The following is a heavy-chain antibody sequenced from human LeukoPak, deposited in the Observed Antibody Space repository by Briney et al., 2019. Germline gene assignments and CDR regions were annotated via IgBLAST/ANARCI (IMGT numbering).Heavy chain of an antibody. CDR1: GGTFSSYA. J-gene: IGHJ5*02. CDR2: INPTGDTT. CDR3: ARDNSVGDIAWWFDP. D-gene: IGHD3-16*02. Sequence: ASVKVSCKASGGTFSSYAISWVRQAPGQGLEWMGVINPTGDTTRYAQKFQGRVTMTRDMSTSTDYMELSSLRSEDTAVYYCARDNSVGDIAWWFDPWGQGTLVTVSS. V-gene: IGHV1-46*01.